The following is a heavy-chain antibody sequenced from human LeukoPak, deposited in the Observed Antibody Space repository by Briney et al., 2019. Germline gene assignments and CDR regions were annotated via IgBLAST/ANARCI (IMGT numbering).Heavy chain of an antibody. CDR2: IYYRGST. V-gene: IGHV4-59*01. D-gene: IGHD2-21*01. CDR1: GGSISSNY. Sequence: SETLSLTCSVSGGSISSNYWSWIRQPPGKGLEWIGYIYYRGSTNYNPSPKSRVTISVDTSKNQFSLKLSSVTAADTAVYYCASYSYYMDVWGKGTTVTVSS. CDR3: ASYSYYMDV. J-gene: IGHJ6*03.